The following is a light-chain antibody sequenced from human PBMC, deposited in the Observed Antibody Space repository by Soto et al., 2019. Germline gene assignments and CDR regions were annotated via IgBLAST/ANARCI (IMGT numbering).Light chain of an antibody. CDR1: QSVSSSY. J-gene: IGKJ1*01. CDR3: QQYGSSPTT. Sequence: EIVLTQSPGSLSLSPGERATLSCSASQSVSSSYLAWYQQKPGQAPRLLIYGASSSATCIPDRFSGSGSGTDFTLTISRLEPADFAVYYCQQYGSSPTTFGKGTKVDIK. CDR2: GAS. V-gene: IGKV3-20*01.